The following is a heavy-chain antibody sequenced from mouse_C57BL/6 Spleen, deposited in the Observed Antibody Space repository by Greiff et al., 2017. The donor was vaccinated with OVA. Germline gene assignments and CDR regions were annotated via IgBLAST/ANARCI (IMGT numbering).Heavy chain of an antibody. V-gene: IGHV1-64*01. J-gene: IGHJ4*01. CDR1: GYTFTSYW. Sequence: VQLVESGAELVKPGASVKLSCKASGYTFTSYWMHWVKQRPGQGLEWIGMIHPNSGSTNYNEKFKSKATLTVDKSSSTAYRQLSSLTSEDSAVYYCAREGTGTRAMDYWGQGTSVTVSS. CDR3: AREGTGTRAMDY. CDR2: IHPNSGST. D-gene: IGHD4-1*01.